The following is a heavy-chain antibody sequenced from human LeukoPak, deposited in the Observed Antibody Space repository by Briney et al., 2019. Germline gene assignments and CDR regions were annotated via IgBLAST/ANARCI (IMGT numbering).Heavy chain of an antibody. D-gene: IGHD3-3*01. CDR3: ARQLDPYYDFWSGSINAFDI. J-gene: IGHJ3*02. Sequence: PGESLKISCRASGYIFTNHRIAWVRQKPGRGLEWMGIIYPGDSDTRYSPSFQGQVTISADKSISTAYLQWSSLKASDTAMYYCARQLDPYYDFWSGSINAFDIWGQGTMVTVSS. CDR1: GYIFTNHR. CDR2: IYPGDSDT. V-gene: IGHV5-51*01.